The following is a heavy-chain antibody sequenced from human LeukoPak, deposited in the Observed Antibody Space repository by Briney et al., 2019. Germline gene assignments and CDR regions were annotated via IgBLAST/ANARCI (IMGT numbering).Heavy chain of an antibody. J-gene: IGHJ4*02. CDR2: INPNSGGT. V-gene: IGHV1-2*02. CDR1: GYTFTGYY. Sequence: GASVKVSCKASGYTFTGYYMHWVRQAPGQGLEWMGWINPNSGGTNYAQKFQGRVTMTRDTSISTAYMELSRLRSDDTAVYYCASGYYDSSGYYYFDYWGQGTLVTVSS. CDR3: ASGYYDSSGYYYFDY. D-gene: IGHD3-22*01.